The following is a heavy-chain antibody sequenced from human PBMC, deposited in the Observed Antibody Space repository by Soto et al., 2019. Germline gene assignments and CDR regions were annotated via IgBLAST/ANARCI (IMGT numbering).Heavy chain of an antibody. D-gene: IGHD2-8*02. CDR3: TRGSASGAFDY. J-gene: IGHJ4*02. V-gene: IGHV3-23*01. CDR1: GFIFSSYA. Sequence: EVQLLESGGDLLQPGGSLRLSCAASGFIFSSYAMGWVRQAPGKGLEWVSAISGRGGTIYYADSMKGRFTISRDNSKNTLYLQMNTLRGQDSAVYYCTRGSASGAFDYWGQGALVTVSS. CDR2: ISGRGGTI.